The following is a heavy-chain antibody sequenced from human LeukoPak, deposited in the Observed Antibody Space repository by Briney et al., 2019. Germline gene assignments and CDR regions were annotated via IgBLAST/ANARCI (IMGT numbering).Heavy chain of an antibody. CDR3: ARGGIAARRTLDY. J-gene: IGHJ4*02. Sequence: PSETLSLTCNVSGGSISRYYWSWIRQPPGKGLEWIGEINHSGSTNYNPSLKSRVTISVDTSKNQFSLKLSSVTAADTAVYYCARGGIAARRTLDYWGQGTLVTVSS. D-gene: IGHD6-6*01. CDR1: GGSISRYY. CDR2: INHSGST. V-gene: IGHV4-34*01.